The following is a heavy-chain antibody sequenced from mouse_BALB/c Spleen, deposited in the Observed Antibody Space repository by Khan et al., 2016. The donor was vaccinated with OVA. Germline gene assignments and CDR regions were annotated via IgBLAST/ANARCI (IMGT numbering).Heavy chain of an antibody. D-gene: IGHD2-13*01. CDR3: EGGYDGDPFDY. CDR2: ISYGGTYT. J-gene: IGHJ3*01. CDR1: GVIFSDYY. V-gene: IGHV5-4*02. Sequence: EVELVESGGGLVKPGGSLKLSCAASGVIFSDYYLYWVRQSPEKRLEWVAYISYGGTYTYYLALVIRRFILCRDDATNNLYLQMSSLKAEDTAITYCEGGYDGDPFDYWGQGTLVAVSA.